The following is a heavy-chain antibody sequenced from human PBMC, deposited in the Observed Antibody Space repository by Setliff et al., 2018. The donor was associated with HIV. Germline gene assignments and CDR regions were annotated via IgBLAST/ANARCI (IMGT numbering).Heavy chain of an antibody. J-gene: IGHJ3*02. V-gene: IGHV3-7*01. D-gene: IGHD3-3*01. Sequence: SLRLSCVASEFTFSSSWMTWVRQAPGKGLEWVANIEQHGSVKDYVDSVRGRFTISRDNARNSLYLQMDSLRDEDTAVYYCVRAIQGAYDIWGQGTMVTVSS. CDR2: IEQHGSVK. CDR3: VRAIQGAYDI. CDR1: EFTFSSSW.